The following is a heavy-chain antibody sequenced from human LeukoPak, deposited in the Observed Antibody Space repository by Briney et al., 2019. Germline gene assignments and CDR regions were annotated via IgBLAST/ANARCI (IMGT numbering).Heavy chain of an antibody. J-gene: IGHJ4*02. Sequence: SETLSLTCTVSGGSMSSYYWSWIRQPPGKGLEWIGYIYYNGSTNYNPSLKSRVTISVDTSKNQFSLKLSSVTAADTAVYYCARHYYGSGSTLDYWGQGTLVTVSS. CDR3: ARHYYGSGSTLDY. D-gene: IGHD3-10*01. CDR1: GGSMSSYY. CDR2: IYYNGST. V-gene: IGHV4-59*08.